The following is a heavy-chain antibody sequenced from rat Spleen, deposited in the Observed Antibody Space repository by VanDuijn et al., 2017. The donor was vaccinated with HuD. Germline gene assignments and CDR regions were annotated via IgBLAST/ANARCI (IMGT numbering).Heavy chain of an antibody. D-gene: IGHD1-5*01. V-gene: IGHV5-34*01. CDR3: ARRWYNYRTMDVMDA. J-gene: IGHJ4*01. Sequence: EVQLVESGGGLVQPGRSLKLSCVASGFTFSDYGMNWIRQAPGKGLEWVAYISSSSGTIYYADTVKGRFTISRDNAKNTLYLQLSSLRSEDTALYYCARRWYNYRTMDVMDAWGQGASVTVSS. CDR1: GFTFSDYG. CDR2: ISSSSGT.